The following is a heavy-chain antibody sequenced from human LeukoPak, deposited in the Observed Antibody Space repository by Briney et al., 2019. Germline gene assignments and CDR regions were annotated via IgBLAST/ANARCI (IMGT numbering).Heavy chain of an antibody. J-gene: IGHJ4*02. CDR1: GFTFSSYG. CDR3: ARDSGGGWLQPPGDY. Sequence: GWSLRLSCAASGFTFSSYGMHWVRQAPGKGLEWVAVIWYDGSNKYYADSVKGRFTISRDNSKNTLYLQMNSLRAEDTAVYYCARDSGGGWLQPPGDYWGQGTLVTVSS. D-gene: IGHD5-24*01. V-gene: IGHV3-33*01. CDR2: IWYDGSNK.